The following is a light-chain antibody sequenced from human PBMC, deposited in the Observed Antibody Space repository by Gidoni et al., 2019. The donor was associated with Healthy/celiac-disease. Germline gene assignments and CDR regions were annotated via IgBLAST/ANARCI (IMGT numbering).Light chain of an antibody. CDR2: WAS. CDR1: QSVLYSSNNKNY. Sequence: DIVITQSPDSLAVSLGERATINCKSSQSVLYSSNNKNYLAWYQQKPCQPPKRLIYWASTREAGVPDRFSGSGSRTGFTLTISSLQTENVAVYYCQQYYSTPMYTFGQGTKLEIK. V-gene: IGKV4-1*01. CDR3: QQYYSTPMYT. J-gene: IGKJ2*01.